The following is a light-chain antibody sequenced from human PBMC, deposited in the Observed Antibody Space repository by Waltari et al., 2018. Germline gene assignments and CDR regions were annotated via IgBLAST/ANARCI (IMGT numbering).Light chain of an antibody. CDR3: CSYAGSSTLWV. CDR2: DVS. J-gene: IGLJ3*02. Sequence: QSALTQPASVSGSPGQSITIPCTGTSSGVGGYNYVSWYQQHPGKAPKLMIYDVSKRPSGVSNRFSGSKSGNAASLTISGLQAEDEADYYCCSYAGSSTLWVFGGGTKLTVL. V-gene: IGLV2-23*02. CDR1: SSGVGGYNY.